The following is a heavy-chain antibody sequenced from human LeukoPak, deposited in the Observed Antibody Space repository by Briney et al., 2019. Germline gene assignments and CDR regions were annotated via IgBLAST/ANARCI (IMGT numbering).Heavy chain of an antibody. J-gene: IGHJ4*02. CDR2: INHSGST. CDR1: GGSFSGYY. CDR3: ASGGYCSSTSCYKIFDY. Sequence: SETLSLTCAVYGGSFSGYYWSWIRQPPGKGLEWIGKINHSGSTNYNPSLKSRVTISVDTSKNQFSLKLSSVTAADTAVYYCASGGYCSSTSCYKIFDYWGQGTLVTVSS. D-gene: IGHD2-2*02. V-gene: IGHV4-34*01.